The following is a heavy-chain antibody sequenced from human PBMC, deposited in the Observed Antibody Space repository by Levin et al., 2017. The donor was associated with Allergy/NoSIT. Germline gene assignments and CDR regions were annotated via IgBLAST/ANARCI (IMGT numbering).Heavy chain of an antibody. V-gene: IGHV4-39*01. CDR3: ARQNDVLTGYGLASYYFDY. Sequence: SETLSLTCTVSGGSISSSSYYWGWIRQPPGKGLEWIGSIYYSGSTYYNPSLKSRVTISVDTSRNQFSLKLSSVTAADTAVYYCARQNDVLTGYGLASYYFDYWGQGTLVTVSS. D-gene: IGHD3-9*01. J-gene: IGHJ4*02. CDR1: GGSISSSSYY. CDR2: IYYSGST.